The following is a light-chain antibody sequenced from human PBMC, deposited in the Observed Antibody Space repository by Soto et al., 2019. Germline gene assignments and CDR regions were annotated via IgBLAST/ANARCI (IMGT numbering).Light chain of an antibody. CDR1: QDIKIY. J-gene: IGKJ5*01. Sequence: DIQLTQSPSSLSASVGDIVTFTCHASQDIKIYLNWYQQKAGKAPKLLIYDASNLETGVPSRFSGSGSGTDFTFTISSLQAEDIATYYCQQFGDLPITFGQGTRLEI. CDR3: QQFGDLPIT. V-gene: IGKV1-33*01. CDR2: DAS.